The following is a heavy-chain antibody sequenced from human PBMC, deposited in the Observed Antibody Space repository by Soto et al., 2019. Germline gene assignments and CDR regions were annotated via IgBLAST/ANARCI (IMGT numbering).Heavy chain of an antibody. J-gene: IGHJ4*02. Sequence: EVQLVESGGGLVKPGGSLRLSCAASGFTFTTYSMNWVRQAPGKGLEWVSSISKSSTYIYYADSVKGRFTISRDNAKNSLYLQMNSLRGEDTAVYYCARDGIVGPRVDYWGQGTLVTVSS. V-gene: IGHV3-21*02. CDR3: ARDGIVGPRVDY. CDR2: ISKSSTYI. D-gene: IGHD1-26*01. CDR1: GFTFTTYS.